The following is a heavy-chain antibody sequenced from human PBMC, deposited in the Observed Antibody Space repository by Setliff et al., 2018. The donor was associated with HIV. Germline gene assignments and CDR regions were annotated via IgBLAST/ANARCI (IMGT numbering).Heavy chain of an antibody. CDR1: GGSISSHY. V-gene: IGHV4-38-2*02. CDR3: VRVAGYCAPSRCYGYNAFDI. CDR2: IYHSGNT. J-gene: IGHJ3*02. D-gene: IGHD2-15*01. Sequence: SETLSLTCTVSGGSISSHYWGWIRQPPGKGLEWIGSIYHSGNTNDNPSLKSRVTISVDTSKNQFSLNLSSVTAADTAVYYCVRVAGYCAPSRCYGYNAFDIWGPGTMVTVSS.